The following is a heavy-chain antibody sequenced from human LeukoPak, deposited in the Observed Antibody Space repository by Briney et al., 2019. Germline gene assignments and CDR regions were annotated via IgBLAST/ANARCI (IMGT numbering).Heavy chain of an antibody. CDR1: GDSISSYY. D-gene: IGHD6-13*01. CDR2: IYSTGST. J-gene: IGHJ4*02. V-gene: IGHV4-4*07. Sequence: SETLSLTCTVSGDSISSYYWSWIRQPAGKGLEWIGRIYSTGSTNYNPSLKSRVIMSVDTSKNQFSLRLRSVTAADTAVYYCARQIASAGTAGFDFWGQGALVTVSS. CDR3: ARQIASAGTAGFDF.